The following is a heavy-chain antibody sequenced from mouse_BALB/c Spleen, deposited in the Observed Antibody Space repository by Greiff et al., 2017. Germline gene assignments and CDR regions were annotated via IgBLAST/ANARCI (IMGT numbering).Heavy chain of an antibody. CDR2: ISSGGSYT. CDR1: GFTFSSYT. J-gene: IGHJ3*01. Sequence: EVMLVESGGGLVKPGGSLKLSCAASGFTFSSYTMSWVRQTPEKRLEWVATISSGGSYTYYPDSVKGRFTISRDNAKNTLYLQMSSLKSEDTAMYYCTRDAPLYYDYDDRFAYWGQGTLVTVSA. D-gene: IGHD2-4*01. CDR3: TRDAPLYYDYDDRFAY. V-gene: IGHV5-6-4*01.